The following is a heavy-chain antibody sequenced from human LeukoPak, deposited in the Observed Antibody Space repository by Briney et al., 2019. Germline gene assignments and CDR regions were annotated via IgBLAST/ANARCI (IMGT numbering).Heavy chain of an antibody. J-gene: IGHJ4*02. CDR3: ARGHYDILTGNYKWTPDY. CDR2: IHSGGSDV. V-gene: IGHV3-21*06. D-gene: IGHD3-9*01. Sequence: GGSLRLSCAASGFTFSKMNWVRQAPGRGLEWVTSIHSGGSDVYYADSVKGRFIVSRDNAKNSLFLQMNSLRAEDTALYYCARGHYDILTGNYKWTPDYWGQGTLVTVSS. CDR1: GFTFSK.